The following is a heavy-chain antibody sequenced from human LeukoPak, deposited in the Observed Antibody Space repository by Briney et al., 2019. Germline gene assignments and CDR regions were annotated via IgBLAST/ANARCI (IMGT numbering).Heavy chain of an antibody. J-gene: IGHJ4*02. V-gene: IGHV3-66*01. CDR3: ARDLLSFDY. CDR1: EFTVSNNY. CDR2: LYSGGRA. Sequence: GGSLRLSCAASEFTVSNNYMSWVRQAPGKGLEWVSVLYSGGRAYYTDSVNGRFTISRDNSKNTLYLQMNSLRAEDTAVYYCARDLLSFDYWGQGTLVTVSS.